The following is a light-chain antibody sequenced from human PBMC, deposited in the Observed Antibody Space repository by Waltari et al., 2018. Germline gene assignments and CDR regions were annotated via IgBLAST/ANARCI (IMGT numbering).Light chain of an antibody. CDR1: SSDVGAYNY. V-gene: IGLV2-11*01. CDR3: CSYAGSYTYV. J-gene: IGLJ1*01. CDR2: DVT. Sequence: PGQSVTISCTGSSSDVGAYNYVSWYQQHPGQAPKLMIYDVTERPSGVPDRFSGSKSGNTASLTISGLRAEDEADFYCCSYAGSYTYVFGTGTTVTVL.